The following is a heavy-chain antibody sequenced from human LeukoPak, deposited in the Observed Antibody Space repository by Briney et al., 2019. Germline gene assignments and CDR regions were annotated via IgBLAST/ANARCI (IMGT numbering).Heavy chain of an antibody. Sequence: GGSLRLSCAASGFTFSSYWISWVRQAPGKGREWVANIKQDGSEKYYVDSVKGRFTISRDNAKDSLYLQMNSLRAEDTAVYYCARDRDVDTAMVNDYWGQGTLVTVSS. D-gene: IGHD5-18*01. J-gene: IGHJ4*02. V-gene: IGHV3-7*01. CDR2: IKQDGSEK. CDR3: ARDRDVDTAMVNDY. CDR1: GFTFSSYW.